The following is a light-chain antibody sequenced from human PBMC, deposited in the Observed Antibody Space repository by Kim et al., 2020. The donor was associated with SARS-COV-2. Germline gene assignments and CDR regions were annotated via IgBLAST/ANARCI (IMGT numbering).Light chain of an antibody. Sequence: GKTARITCGGNNIGSKSVPWYQQKPGQAPVLVIYYDSDRPSGIPERFSGSNSGNTATLTISRVEAGDEADYYCQVWDSSSDHVYVVFGGGTQLTVL. J-gene: IGLJ2*01. CDR1: NIGSKS. CDR3: QVWDSSSDHVYVV. CDR2: YDS. V-gene: IGLV3-21*04.